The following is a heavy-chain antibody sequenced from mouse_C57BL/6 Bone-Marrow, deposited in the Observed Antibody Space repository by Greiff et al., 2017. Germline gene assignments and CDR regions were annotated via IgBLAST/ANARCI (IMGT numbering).Heavy chain of an antibody. CDR3: ARGGYYFDY. CDR1: GYTFTSYW. CDR2: IDPSDSYT. J-gene: IGHJ2*01. V-gene: IGHV1-50*01. Sequence: QVQLQQPGAELVKPGASVKLSCKASGYTFTSYWMQWVKQRPGQGLEWIGEIDPSDSYTNYNQKFKGKATLTVDPSSSTAYMQLSSLTSEDSAVYYCARGGYYFDYWGQGTTLTVSP.